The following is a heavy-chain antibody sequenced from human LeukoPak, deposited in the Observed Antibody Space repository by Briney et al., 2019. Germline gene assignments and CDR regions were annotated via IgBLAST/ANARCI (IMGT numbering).Heavy chain of an antibody. J-gene: IGHJ4*02. CDR2: VSASADST. Sequence: GGSLRLSCAASGFMFSKYAMSWVRQAPGKGLEWVSAVSASADSTYYADSVKGRFTISRDNSKNTLFLQMHSLRAEDTATYYCARRGSSGCFDFWGQGTLVTVSS. CDR3: ARRGSSGCFDF. CDR1: GFMFSKYA. V-gene: IGHV3-23*01. D-gene: IGHD6-19*01.